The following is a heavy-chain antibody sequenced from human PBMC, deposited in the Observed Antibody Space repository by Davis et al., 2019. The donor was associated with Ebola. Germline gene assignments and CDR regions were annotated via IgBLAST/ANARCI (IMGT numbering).Heavy chain of an antibody. CDR1: GFTFSKAW. CDR2: IKSKDAGGTL. CDR3: TTGYSSDYFG. J-gene: IGHJ4*02. V-gene: IGHV3-15*01. Sequence: PGGSLRLSCAASGFTFSKAWMSWVRQAPGKGLEWVGRIKSKDAGGTLEYAAPVEGRFTVSRDDSKNTLFLQMNGLRNEDTALYYCTTGYSSDYFGWGQGTLVTVSS. D-gene: IGHD6-19*01.